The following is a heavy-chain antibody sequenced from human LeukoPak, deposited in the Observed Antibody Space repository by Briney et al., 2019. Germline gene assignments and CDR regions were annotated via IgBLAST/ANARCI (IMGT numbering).Heavy chain of an antibody. V-gene: IGHV4-59*01. CDR1: GGSIGSFF. CDR3: ARSRGGYGDYGGWFDP. J-gene: IGHJ5*02. CDR2: IHYSGST. D-gene: IGHD3-16*01. Sequence: SETLSLTCTVFGGSIGSFFWSWIRQPPGKALEWIGYIHYSGSTKYNPSLKSRVTISVDTSENQFSLTLNSVTAADTAVYYCARSRGGYGDYGGWFDPWGQGILVTVSS.